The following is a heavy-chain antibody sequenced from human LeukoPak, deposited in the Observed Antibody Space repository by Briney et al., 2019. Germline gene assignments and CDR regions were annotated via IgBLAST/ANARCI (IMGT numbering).Heavy chain of an antibody. CDR3: ARDGTARPYYYDSSGYPYSYYYMDV. Sequence: PGGSLRLSCTASGFNFSNYEMNWVRQAPGKGLEWVSSISSGTSYRYHADSVKGRFTISRDNAESSLYLQMNSLRAEDTAVYYCARDGTARPYYYDSSGYPYSYYYMDVWGKGTTVTVSS. CDR2: ISSGTSYR. J-gene: IGHJ6*03. V-gene: IGHV3-21*01. CDR1: GFNFSNYE. D-gene: IGHD3-22*01.